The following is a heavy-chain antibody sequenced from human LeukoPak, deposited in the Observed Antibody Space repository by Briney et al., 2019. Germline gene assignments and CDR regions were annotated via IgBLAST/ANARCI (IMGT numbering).Heavy chain of an antibody. D-gene: IGHD3-10*01. V-gene: IGHV4-4*02. CDR3: ASGRVWFGEPYYFDY. CDR1: GGSSSSSNW. J-gene: IGHJ4*02. Sequence: SGTLSLTCAVSGGSSSSSNWWSWVRQPPGKGLEWIGEIYHSGSTNYNPSLKSRVTISVDKSKNQFSLKLSSVTAADTAVYYCASGRVWFGEPYYFDYWGQGTLVTVSS. CDR2: IYHSGST.